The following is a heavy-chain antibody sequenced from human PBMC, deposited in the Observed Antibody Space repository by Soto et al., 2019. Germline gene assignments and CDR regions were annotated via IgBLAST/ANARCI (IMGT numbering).Heavy chain of an antibody. CDR1: GFTVSSNY. V-gene: IGHV3-53*01. CDR3: ARDGYDSSGYYY. J-gene: IGHJ4*02. D-gene: IGHD3-22*01. CDR2: IYSGGST. Sequence: GGSLRLSCAASGFTVSSNYMSWVRQAPGKGLEWVSVIYSGGSTYYADSVKGRFTISRDNSKNTLYLQMNSLRAEDTAVYYCARDGYDSSGYYYWGQGTLVTVSS.